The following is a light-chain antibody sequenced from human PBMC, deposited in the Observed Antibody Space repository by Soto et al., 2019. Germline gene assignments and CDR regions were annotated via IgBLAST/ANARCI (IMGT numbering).Light chain of an antibody. J-gene: IGKJ1*01. Sequence: DIQMAQSPFSLSASVGDRITITCRASQGISNFLAWYQQKPGKVPELLIYAASTLQSGVPSRFSGSGSGTDFTLTISSLQPEDVATYYCQKYNSAPRTFGQGTKVEIK. CDR2: AAS. CDR3: QKYNSAPRT. CDR1: QGISNF. V-gene: IGKV1-27*01.